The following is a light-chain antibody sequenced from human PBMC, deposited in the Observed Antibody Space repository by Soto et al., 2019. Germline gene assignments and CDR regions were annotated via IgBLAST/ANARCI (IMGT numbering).Light chain of an antibody. J-gene: IGKJ1*01. Sequence: DIQMTQSPSTLSASEGDRVTITCRASQSIDNWLAWYQQKPGKAPKLLIYKASTLESGVPSRFSGSGSGTEFTLTISSLQPDDFVTYYCQQYSSYSSGTFGQGTKVEIK. CDR1: QSIDNW. CDR2: KAS. CDR3: QQYSSYSSGT. V-gene: IGKV1-5*03.